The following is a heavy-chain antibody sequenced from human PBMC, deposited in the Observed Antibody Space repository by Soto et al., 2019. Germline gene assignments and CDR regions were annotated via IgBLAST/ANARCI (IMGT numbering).Heavy chain of an antibody. V-gene: IGHV3-33*01. D-gene: IGHD6-6*01. CDR3: ARGLLAARPQGVSGDYYYYYYGMDV. CDR1: GFTFSSYG. J-gene: IGHJ6*02. Sequence: GGSLRLSCAASGFTFSSYGMHWVRQAPGKGLEWVAVIWYDGSNKYYADSVKGRFTISRANSKNTLYLQMNSLRAEDTAVYYCARGLLAARPQGVSGDYYYYYYGMDVWGQGTTVTVSS. CDR2: IWYDGSNK.